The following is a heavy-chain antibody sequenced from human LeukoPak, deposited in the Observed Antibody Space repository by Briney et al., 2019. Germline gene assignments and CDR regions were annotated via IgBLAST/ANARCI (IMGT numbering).Heavy chain of an antibody. CDR1: GFTFSSYS. D-gene: IGHD4-17*01. J-gene: IGHJ4*02. V-gene: IGHV3-21*01. CDR2: ISSSSSYI. CDR3: ARDPTVTPLDY. Sequence: KPGGSLRLSCAASGFTFSSYSMNWVRQAPGKGLEWVSSISSSSSYIYYAGSVKGRFTISRDNAKNSLYLQMNSLRAEDTAVYYCARDPTVTPLDYWGQGTLVTVSS.